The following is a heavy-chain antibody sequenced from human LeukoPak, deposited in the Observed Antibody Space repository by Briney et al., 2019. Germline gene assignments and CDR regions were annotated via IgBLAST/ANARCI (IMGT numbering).Heavy chain of an antibody. CDR3: ARVYCSGGSCYLYYFDY. D-gene: IGHD2-15*01. J-gene: IGHJ4*02. Sequence: SETLSLTCAVSGGSISSRNWWSWVRQPPGKGLEWIGEIYHSGSTNYNPSLKTRVTISVDKSKNQFSLKLSSVTAADTAVYYCARVYCSGGSCYLYYFDYWGQGTLVTVSS. CDR2: IYHSGST. CDR1: GGSISSRNW. V-gene: IGHV4-4*02.